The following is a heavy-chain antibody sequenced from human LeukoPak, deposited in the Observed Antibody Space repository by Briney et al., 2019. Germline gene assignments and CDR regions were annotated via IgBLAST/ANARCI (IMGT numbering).Heavy chain of an antibody. CDR1: GGSFSGYY. CDR3: ARGGGWYGYYFDY. V-gene: IGHV4-34*01. CDR2: INHSGST. J-gene: IGHJ4*02. Sequence: SSETLSLTCAVYGGSFSGYYWSWIRQPPGKGLEWIGEINHSGSTNYNPSLKSRVTISVDTSKNQFSLKLSSVTAADTAVYYCARGGGWYGYYFDYWGQGTLVTVSS. D-gene: IGHD6-19*01.